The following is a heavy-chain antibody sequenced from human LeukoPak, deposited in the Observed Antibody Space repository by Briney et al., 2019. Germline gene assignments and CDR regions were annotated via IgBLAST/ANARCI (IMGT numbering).Heavy chain of an antibody. V-gene: IGHV3-23*01. Sequence: PGGSLRLSCAASGFTFSSYAMSWVRQAPGKGLEWVSAISGSGGSTYYADSVKGRFTISRDNSKNTLYLQMNSLRAEDTAVYYCAKVTERGYYYDSSGDKRGVDAFDIWGQGTMVTVSS. J-gene: IGHJ3*02. CDR1: GFTFSSYA. D-gene: IGHD3-22*01. CDR2: ISGSGGST. CDR3: AKVTERGYYYDSSGDKRGVDAFDI.